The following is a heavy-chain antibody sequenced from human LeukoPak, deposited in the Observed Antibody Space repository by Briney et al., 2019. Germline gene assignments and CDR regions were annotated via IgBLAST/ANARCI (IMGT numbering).Heavy chain of an antibody. Sequence: SVKVSCKASGGTFSSHVISWVRQAPGQGLEWMGRINPIVGAPIYAQKLQGRVTITADESTSAAYIELSSLGSEDTAVYYCASPSSHYDVWRGYSMFQLWGQGTLVIVSS. J-gene: IGHJ4*02. CDR2: INPIVGAP. V-gene: IGHV1-69*11. CDR1: GGTFSSHV. CDR3: ASPSSHYDVWRGYSMFQL. D-gene: IGHD3-3*01.